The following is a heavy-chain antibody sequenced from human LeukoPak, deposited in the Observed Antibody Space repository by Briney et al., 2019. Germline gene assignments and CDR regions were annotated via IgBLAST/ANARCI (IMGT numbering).Heavy chain of an antibody. CDR1: GFTFSSYA. Sequence: GGSLRLSCAASGFTFSSYAMHWVRQAPGKGLEWVAVISYDGSNKYYADSVKGRFTISRDNSKNTLYLQMNSLRAEDTAVYYCARDQEDTAMVSSQYNWFDPWGQGTLVTVSS. V-gene: IGHV3-30*04. CDR3: ARDQEDTAMVSSQYNWFDP. CDR2: ISYDGSNK. J-gene: IGHJ5*02. D-gene: IGHD5-18*01.